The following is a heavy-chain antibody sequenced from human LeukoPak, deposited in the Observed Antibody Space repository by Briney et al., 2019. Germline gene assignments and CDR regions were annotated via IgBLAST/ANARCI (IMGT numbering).Heavy chain of an antibody. CDR1: RFTFSSYA. D-gene: IGHD3-16*01. Sequence: GGSLRLSCAASRFTFSSYAMSWVRQAPGKGVEWVSAISGSGTTLYYADSVKGRFTISRDNSKSTLYLQMNSLRAEDTAVYYCARAIYVSLDYYYGMDVWGQGTTVTVSS. V-gene: IGHV3-23*01. J-gene: IGHJ6*02. CDR3: ARAIYVSLDYYYGMDV. CDR2: ISGSGTTL.